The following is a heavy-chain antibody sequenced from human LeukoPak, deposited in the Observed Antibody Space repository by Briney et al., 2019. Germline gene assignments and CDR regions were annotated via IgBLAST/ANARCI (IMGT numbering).Heavy chain of an antibody. V-gene: IGHV3-48*01. J-gene: IGHJ4*02. CDR2: ISSSSSTI. Sequence: PGGSLRLSCAASGFTFSSYSMNWVRQAPGKGLEWVSYISSSSSTIYYADSVKGRFTISRDNAKNSLYLQMNSLRAEDTAVYYCAKGPFVVATTLFDYWGQGTLVTVSS. CDR3: AKGPFVVATTLFDY. CDR1: GFTFSSYS. D-gene: IGHD5-24*01.